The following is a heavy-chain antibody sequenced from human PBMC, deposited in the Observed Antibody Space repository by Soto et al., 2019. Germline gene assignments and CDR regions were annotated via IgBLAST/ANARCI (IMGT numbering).Heavy chain of an antibody. Sequence: QVQLQESGPGLVKPSETLSLTCTVSGGSISSYYWSWIRQPPGKGLEWIGYIYYSGSTNYNPSLKSRVTISVDTSKNQFSLKLSSVTAADTAVYYCARPDYGDYTGAFDIWGQGTMVTVSS. V-gene: IGHV4-59*01. CDR3: ARPDYGDYTGAFDI. CDR2: IYYSGST. J-gene: IGHJ3*02. CDR1: GGSISSYY. D-gene: IGHD4-17*01.